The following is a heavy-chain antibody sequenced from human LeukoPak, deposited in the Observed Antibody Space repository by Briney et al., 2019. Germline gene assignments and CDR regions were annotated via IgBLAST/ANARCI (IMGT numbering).Heavy chain of an antibody. D-gene: IGHD1-14*01. Sequence: GGSLRLSCAASGFTFDDYTMHWVRHAPGKGLEWVSLIRWDGGSTYYADSVKGRFTISRDNSKNSLYLQMNSLRTEDTALYYCAKGTGRSTLNWFDPWGQGTLVTVSS. CDR2: IRWDGGST. V-gene: IGHV3-43*01. CDR1: GFTFDDYT. J-gene: IGHJ5*02. CDR3: AKGTGRSTLNWFDP.